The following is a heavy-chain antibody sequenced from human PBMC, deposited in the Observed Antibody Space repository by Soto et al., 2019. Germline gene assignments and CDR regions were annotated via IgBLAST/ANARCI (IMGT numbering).Heavy chain of an antibody. V-gene: IGHV5-51*01. Sequence: PGDALGSSGKCSGYSFSGYLIALVRRMPGKGLELMGIIYPSDSDTRYRPSFQGQVTISADKSISSAYLQWSSLRASDTAMYYCARGGVSTRTFDYWGQGTPVTVSS. CDR3: ARGGVSTRTFDY. J-gene: IGHJ4*02. D-gene: IGHD3-3*01. CDR1: GYSFSGYL. CDR2: IYPSDSDT.